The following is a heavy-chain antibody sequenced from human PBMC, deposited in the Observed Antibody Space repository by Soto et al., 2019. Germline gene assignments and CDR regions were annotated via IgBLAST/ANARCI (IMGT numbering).Heavy chain of an antibody. CDR2: IYYSGST. D-gene: IGHD6-13*01. Sequence: PSETLSLTCTVSGGSISSYYWSWIRQPPGKGLEWIGYIYYSGSTNYNPSLKSRVAISVDTSKNQFSLKLSSVTAADTAVYYCASAAAGIPYNWFDPWGQGTLVTVSS. J-gene: IGHJ5*02. V-gene: IGHV4-59*08. CDR1: GGSISSYY. CDR3: ASAAAGIPYNWFDP.